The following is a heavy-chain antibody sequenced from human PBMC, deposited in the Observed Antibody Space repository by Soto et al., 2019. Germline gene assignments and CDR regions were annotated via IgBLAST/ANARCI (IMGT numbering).Heavy chain of an antibody. Sequence: PSETLSLTCAVYGGSFSGYYWSWIRQPPGKGLEWIGEINHSGSTNYNPSLKSRVTISVDTSKNQFSLKLSSVTAADTAVYYCARAPSKGYSLTDYWGQGTLVTVSS. D-gene: IGHD2-21*01. V-gene: IGHV4-34*01. CDR3: ARAPSKGYSLTDY. CDR2: INHSGST. J-gene: IGHJ4*02. CDR1: GGSFSGYY.